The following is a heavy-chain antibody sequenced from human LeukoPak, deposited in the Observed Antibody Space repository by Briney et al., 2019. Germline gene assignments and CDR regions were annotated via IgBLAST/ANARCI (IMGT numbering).Heavy chain of an antibody. Sequence: GRSLRLSCAASGFTFSGSAMHWVRQASGKGLEWVGRIRSKANSYATAYAASVKGRFTISRDDSKNTAYLQMNSLKTEDTAVYYCTRHGSGSYLTFDYWGQGTLVTVSS. CDR1: GFTFSGSA. CDR3: TRHGSGSYLTFDY. CDR2: IRSKANSYAT. D-gene: IGHD3-10*01. V-gene: IGHV3-73*01. J-gene: IGHJ4*02.